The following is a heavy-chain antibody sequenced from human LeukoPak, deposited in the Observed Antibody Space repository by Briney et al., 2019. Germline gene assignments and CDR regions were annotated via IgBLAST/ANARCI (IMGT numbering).Heavy chain of an antibody. V-gene: IGHV4-38-2*02. CDR3: AREDGYCTDNVCQGWFDP. J-gene: IGHJ5*02. Sequence: SETLSLTCTVSGYSINIAYYWGWVRQSPGKGLEWIGGIYQSGTTYYNPSLKSRVTISIDTSKHQFSLKLSSVTAADTAVYYCAREDGYCTDNVCQGWFDPWGQGTLVTVSS. D-gene: IGHD2-8*01. CDR1: GYSINIAYY. CDR2: IYQSGTT.